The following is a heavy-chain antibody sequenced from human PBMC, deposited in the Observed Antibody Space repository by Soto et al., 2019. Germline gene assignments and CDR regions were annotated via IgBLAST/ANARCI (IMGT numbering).Heavy chain of an antibody. J-gene: IGHJ4*02. V-gene: IGHV4-30-4*01. Sequence: SETLSLTCTVSGGSISSGDYYWSWIRQPPGKGLEWIGYIYYSGSTYYNPSLKSRVTISVDTSKNQFSLKLSSVTAADTAVYYCASYSYGSVGLDFWGQGTLVTVSA. CDR3: ASYSYGSVGLDF. CDR2: IYYSGST. CDR1: GGSISSGDYY. D-gene: IGHD5-18*01.